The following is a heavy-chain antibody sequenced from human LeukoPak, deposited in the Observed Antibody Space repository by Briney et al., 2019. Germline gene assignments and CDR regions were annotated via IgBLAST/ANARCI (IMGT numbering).Heavy chain of an antibody. V-gene: IGHV4-59*08. CDR3: ARNVQSSSWSNNAFDI. CDR1: GGSISSYY. J-gene: IGHJ3*02. CDR2: IYYSGST. Sequence: SETLSLTCTVSGGSISSYYWSWIRQPPGKGLEWIGYIYYSGSTNYNPSLKSRVTISVDTSKNQFSLKLSSVTAADTAVYYCARNVQSSSWSNNAFDIWGQGKMVTVSS. D-gene: IGHD6-13*01.